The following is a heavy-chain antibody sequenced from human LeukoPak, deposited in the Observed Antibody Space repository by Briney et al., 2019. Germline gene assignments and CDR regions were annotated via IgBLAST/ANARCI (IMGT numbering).Heavy chain of an antibody. V-gene: IGHV3-23*01. J-gene: IGHJ1*01. Sequence: PGGSLRLSCAASGFTFSSYAMSWVRQAPGKGLEWVSAISGSGGSTYYADSVKGRFTISRDNSKNTLYLQMNSLRAEDTAVYYCAKPLNSGWYPILQHWGQGTLVTVSS. CDR2: ISGSGGST. D-gene: IGHD6-19*01. CDR1: GFTFSSYA. CDR3: AKPLNSGWYPILQH.